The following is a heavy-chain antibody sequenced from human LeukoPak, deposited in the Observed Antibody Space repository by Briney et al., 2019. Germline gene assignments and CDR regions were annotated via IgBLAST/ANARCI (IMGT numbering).Heavy chain of an antibody. Sequence: GGSLRLSCAASGFTVSSTYMSWARQAPGKGLEWVSALYSGDTTYYANSVKGRFTISRDNSKNMLYLQMNSLRAEDTAVYYCARRLLTGYYEFWGQGTLVTVSS. D-gene: IGHD3-9*01. J-gene: IGHJ4*02. CDR2: LYSGDTT. V-gene: IGHV3-66*01. CDR3: ARRLLTGYYEF. CDR1: GFTVSSTY.